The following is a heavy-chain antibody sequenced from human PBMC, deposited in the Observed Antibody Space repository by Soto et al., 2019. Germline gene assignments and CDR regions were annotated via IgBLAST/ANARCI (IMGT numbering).Heavy chain of an antibody. CDR3: ARGSVDILTGYHHDY. D-gene: IGHD3-9*01. CDR2: INHSGST. CDR1: VGSISSSNW. V-gene: IGHV4-4*02. Sequence: SETLSLTCAVSVGSISSSNWWSWVRQPPGKGLEWIGEINHSGSTNYNPSLKSRVTISVDTSKNQFSLKLSSVTAADTAVYYCARGSVDILTGYHHDYWGQGTLVTVSS. J-gene: IGHJ4*02.